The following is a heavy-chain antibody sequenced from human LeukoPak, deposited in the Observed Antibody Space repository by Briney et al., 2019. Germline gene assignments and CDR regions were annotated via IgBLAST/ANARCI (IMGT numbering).Heavy chain of an antibody. CDR1: GFTFGDYA. V-gene: IGHV3-49*04. D-gene: IGHD6-19*01. CDR2: IRSKAYGGTT. CDR3: TRVGGGWSAPFDY. Sequence: GGSLRLSCTVSGFTFGDYAMSWVRHAPGKGRVWVGFIRSKAYGGTTEYAASVKGSFTISRDDSKSIAYLQMHSLKTEDTAVYYCTRVGGGWSAPFDYWGEGALVTVPS. J-gene: IGHJ4*02.